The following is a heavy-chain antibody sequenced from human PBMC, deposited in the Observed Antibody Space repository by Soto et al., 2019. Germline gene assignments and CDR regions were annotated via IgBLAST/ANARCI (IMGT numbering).Heavy chain of an antibody. V-gene: IGHV4-30-4*01. D-gene: IGHD3-22*01. CDR3: ARGTTMIVLDY. Sequence: PSETLSLTCTVSGGSISSGDYYWSWIRQPPGKGLEWIGYIYYSGSTYYNPSLKSRVTISVDTSKNQFSLKLSSVTAADTAVYYCARGTTMIVLDYWGQGTLVTVSS. CDR1: GGSISSGDYY. CDR2: IYYSGST. J-gene: IGHJ4*02.